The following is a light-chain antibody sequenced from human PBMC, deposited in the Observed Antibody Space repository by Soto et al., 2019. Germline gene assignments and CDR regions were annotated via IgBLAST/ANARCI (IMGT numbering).Light chain of an antibody. V-gene: IGKV3-20*01. CDR2: GAS. J-gene: IGKJ1*01. CDR3: QQYGSSST. CDR1: QSVSSSY. Sequence: EIVLTQSPGTLSLSPVERATLSCRASQSVSSSYLAWYQQKPGQAPRLLIYGASSRATGIPDRFSGSGSGTDFTLTISRLEPEDFAVYYCQQYGSSSTFGQGTKWIS.